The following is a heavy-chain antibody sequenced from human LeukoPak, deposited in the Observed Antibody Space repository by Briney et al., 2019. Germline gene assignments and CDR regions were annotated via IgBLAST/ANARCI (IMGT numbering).Heavy chain of an antibody. CDR1: GGSISSSSHS. J-gene: IGHJ4*02. CDR2: IYHSGST. V-gene: IGHV4-39*07. CDR3: ARGRAVAGIDY. Sequence: SETLSLTCSVSGGSISSSSHSWGWIRQSPGKGLEWIGSIYHSGSTYYNPSLKSRVTISVDTSKNQFSLKLSSVTAADTAVYYCARGRAVAGIDYWGQGTLVTVSS. D-gene: IGHD6-19*01.